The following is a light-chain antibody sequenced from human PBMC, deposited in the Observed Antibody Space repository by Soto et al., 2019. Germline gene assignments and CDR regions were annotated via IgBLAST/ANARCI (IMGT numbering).Light chain of an antibody. V-gene: IGKV3-11*01. J-gene: IGKJ1*01. Sequence: EIVLTQSPATLSLSPGESATLSCRASQSVNSDLAWYQQKPGQAPRLLIYEASNRATGIPARFSGSGSGTDFTLTISSLERDDFAVYYCQQRRTWPPTWTFGQGTKVEIK. CDR2: EAS. CDR3: QQRRTWPPTWT. CDR1: QSVNSD.